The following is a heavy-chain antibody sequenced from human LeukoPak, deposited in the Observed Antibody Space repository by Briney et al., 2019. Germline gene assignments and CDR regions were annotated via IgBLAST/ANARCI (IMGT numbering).Heavy chain of an antibody. CDR1: GFTFSSYA. V-gene: IGHV3-23*01. CDR2: ISGSGYGT. Sequence: GGSLRLSCAASGFTFSSYAMTWVRQAPGKGLEWVSGISGSGYGTYYADSVEGRFTISRDNSKNTLYLQMNSLRVEDTAVYYCANLDYYDTELDYWGQGTLVTVSS. D-gene: IGHD3-22*01. CDR3: ANLDYYDTELDY. J-gene: IGHJ4*02.